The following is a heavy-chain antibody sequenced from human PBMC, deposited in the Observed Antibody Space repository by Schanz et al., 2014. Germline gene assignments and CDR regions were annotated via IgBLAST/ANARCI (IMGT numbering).Heavy chain of an antibody. D-gene: IGHD3-9*01. CDR3: ARVQDDILTGSEYYYGMDV. V-gene: IGHV1-46*01. Sequence: QEQLVQSGAEVRKPGASVKVSCKASGYTFSDSYVHWVRQAPGQGLEWMGMINPSGGSTTYAQKFQGRVTMTRDTSTSTAYMELRSLRSDDTAVYYCARVQDDILTGSEYYYGMDVWGQGTTVTVSS. J-gene: IGHJ6*02. CDR2: INPSGGST. CDR1: GYTFSDSY.